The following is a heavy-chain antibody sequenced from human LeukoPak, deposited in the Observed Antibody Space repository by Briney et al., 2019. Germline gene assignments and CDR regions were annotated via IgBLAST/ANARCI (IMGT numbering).Heavy chain of an antibody. CDR2: INSDMSST. CDR1: GFTFSNYW. D-gene: IGHD6-19*01. J-gene: IGHJ4*02. V-gene: IGHV3-74*01. CDR3: ARDIAVSGNYFDY. Sequence: GGSLRLSRAASGFTFSNYWMHWVRQAPGKGLVWVSRINSDMSSTNYADSVKGRFTISRDNAKNTLYLQMNSLRAEDTAVYYCARDIAVSGNYFDYWGQGTLVTVSS.